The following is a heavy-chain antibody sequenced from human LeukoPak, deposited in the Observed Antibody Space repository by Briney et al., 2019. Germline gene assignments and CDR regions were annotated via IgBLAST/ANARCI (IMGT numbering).Heavy chain of an antibody. D-gene: IGHD4-17*01. V-gene: IGHV3-11*04. J-gene: IGHJ3*02. CDR2: IGSSGTTI. CDR3: ARDRMTTVTNDAFDI. Sequence: GSLRLSCAASGFTFSDYYMSWIRQAPGKGLEWVSYIGSSGTTIYYADSVKGRSTISRDNAKNSLFLQMNSLRAEDTAVYYCARDRMTTVTNDAFDIWGQGTMVTVSS. CDR1: GFTFSDYY.